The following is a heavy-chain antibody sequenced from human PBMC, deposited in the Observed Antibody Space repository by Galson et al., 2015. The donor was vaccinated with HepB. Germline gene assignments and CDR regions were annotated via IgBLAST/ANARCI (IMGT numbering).Heavy chain of an antibody. V-gene: IGHV3-21*01. D-gene: IGHD6-19*01. CDR2: ISSSSSYI. CDR3: ASTYSSGWNRDY. CDR1: GFTFSSYS. J-gene: IGHJ4*02. Sequence: SLRLSCAASGFTFSSYSMNWVRQAPGKGLEWVSSISSSSSYIYYADSVKGRFTISRDNAKNSLYLQMNSLRAEDTAVYYCASTYSSGWNRDYWGQGTLVTVSS.